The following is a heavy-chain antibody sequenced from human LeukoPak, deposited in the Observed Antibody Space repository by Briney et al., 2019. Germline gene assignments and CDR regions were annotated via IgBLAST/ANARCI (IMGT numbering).Heavy chain of an antibody. D-gene: IGHD1-26*01. Sequence: SLRLSCAASGFSLDDYAMHWVRQAPGQGLEWVSSISWDGRNMAYAASVKGRFTISRDNAQNSLYLQMYSLKIEDTAFYYCIKDMGFDLLKDAFDLWGQGMLVTVSS. CDR1: GFSLDDYA. V-gene: IGHV3-9*01. J-gene: IGHJ3*01. CDR2: ISWDGRNM. CDR3: IKDMGFDLLKDAFDL.